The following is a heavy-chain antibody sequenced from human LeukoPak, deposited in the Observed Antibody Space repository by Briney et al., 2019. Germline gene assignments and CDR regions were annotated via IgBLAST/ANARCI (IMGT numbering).Heavy chain of an antibody. CDR3: ARAKRNGFDI. Sequence: GSLRLSCAASGFTFSNYSTNWVRQAPGKGLEWVSYISRSSSTIYYADSVKGRFTISRDNAKNSLFLQMNSLRAEDTAVYYCARAKRNGFDIWGQGTMVTVSS. J-gene: IGHJ3*02. CDR2: ISRSSSTI. CDR1: GFTFSNYS. V-gene: IGHV3-48*01.